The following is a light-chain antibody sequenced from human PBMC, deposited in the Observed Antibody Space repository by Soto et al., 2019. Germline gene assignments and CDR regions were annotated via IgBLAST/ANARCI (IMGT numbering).Light chain of an antibody. Sequence: VVTQSPATLSVFPGETATLSCRASQSVSSDLAWYQQRPGQAPRLLIYGASTRATGIPARFRGSGSGTEFRLTISSQQSEDFATYYCQQYNTWHPKMAFGRGTKVDIK. V-gene: IGKV3-15*01. CDR1: QSVSSD. CDR2: GAS. CDR3: QQYNTWHPKMA. J-gene: IGKJ1*01.